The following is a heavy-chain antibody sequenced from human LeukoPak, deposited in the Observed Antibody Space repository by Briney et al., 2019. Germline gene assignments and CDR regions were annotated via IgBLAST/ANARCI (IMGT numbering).Heavy chain of an antibody. J-gene: IGHJ4*02. V-gene: IGHV3-23*01. CDR2: ITASGCNT. CDR1: GFTFSSHA. CDR3: AKGNGYSYGVYYFDY. Sequence: PGVSLTLSCAASGFTFSSHAKGWVRQAPGEGLEWVSAITASGCNTYYADSVKGRFTISRDNSKNALYLQVNSLRAEDTAVYYCAKGNGYSYGVYYFDYWGQGTLVTVSS. D-gene: IGHD5-18*01.